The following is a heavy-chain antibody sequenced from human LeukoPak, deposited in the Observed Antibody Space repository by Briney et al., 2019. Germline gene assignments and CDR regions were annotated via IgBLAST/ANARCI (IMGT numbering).Heavy chain of an antibody. D-gene: IGHD5-24*01. CDR3: ARHSKRWLQLFY. V-gene: IGHV3-11*01. Sequence: PGGSLRLSCAASGFTFSDYYMSWIRQAPGKGLEWVSYISSSGRTIYYADSVKGRFTISRDNAKNSLYLQMNSLRAEDTAVYYCARHSKRWLQLFYWGQGTLVTVSS. J-gene: IGHJ4*02. CDR2: ISSSGRTI. CDR1: GFTFSDYY.